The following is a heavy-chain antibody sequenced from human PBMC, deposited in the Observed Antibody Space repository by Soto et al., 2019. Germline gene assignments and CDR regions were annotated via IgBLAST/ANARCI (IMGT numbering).Heavy chain of an antibody. CDR3: ARDLGSAAFDI. CDR2: IYYSGST. D-gene: IGHD1-26*01. Sequence: QVQLQESGPGLVKPSETLSLTCTVSGGSISSYYWSWIRQPPGKGLEYIGYIYYSGSTNYNPSLKSRVTISVDTSKNQFSLKLSSVTAADTAVDYCARDLGSAAFDIWGQGTMVTVSS. CDR1: GGSISSYY. J-gene: IGHJ3*02. V-gene: IGHV4-59*01.